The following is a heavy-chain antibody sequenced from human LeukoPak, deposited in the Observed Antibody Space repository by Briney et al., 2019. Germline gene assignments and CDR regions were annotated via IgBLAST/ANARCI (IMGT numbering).Heavy chain of an antibody. CDR2: VYYSGTY. CDR3: ARRHYGGNSDWFDP. V-gene: IGHV4-59*08. Sequence: SETLSLTCTVSGGSITSYYGSWIRQPPGKGLEWIGYVYYSGTYNYSPSLKSRVTISVDTSKNQFSLKLSSVTAADTAVYYCARRHYGGNSDWFDPWGQGTLVTVSS. D-gene: IGHD4-23*01. CDR1: GGSITSYY. J-gene: IGHJ5*02.